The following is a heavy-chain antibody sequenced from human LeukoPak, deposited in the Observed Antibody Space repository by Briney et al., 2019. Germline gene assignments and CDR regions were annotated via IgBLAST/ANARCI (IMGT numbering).Heavy chain of an antibody. J-gene: IGHJ6*03. Sequence: GGSLKLSCAASAFNFGGSPMHWGRQASGKGLEWVGRMRSKNNNYTTGYAASVKGRFIISRDDSKNMSYLQMNNLKTEDTAVYYCQAYYYYYMDVWGKGTTVTVSS. V-gene: IGHV3-73*01. CDR3: QAYYYYYMDV. CDR1: AFNFGGSP. CDR2: MRSKNNNYTT.